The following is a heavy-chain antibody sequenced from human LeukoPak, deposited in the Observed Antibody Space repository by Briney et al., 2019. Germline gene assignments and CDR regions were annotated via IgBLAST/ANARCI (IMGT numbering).Heavy chain of an antibody. Sequence: GGSLRLSCAASGFTFSSYRMTWVRQAPGKGLEWVSSISSSSSYIYYADSVKGRFTISRDNAKNSLYLQMNSLRAEDTAVYYCASLWFGESIYYFDYWGQGTLVTVSS. CDR1: GFTFSSYR. CDR2: ISSSSSYI. CDR3: ASLWFGESIYYFDY. D-gene: IGHD3-10*01. V-gene: IGHV3-21*01. J-gene: IGHJ4*02.